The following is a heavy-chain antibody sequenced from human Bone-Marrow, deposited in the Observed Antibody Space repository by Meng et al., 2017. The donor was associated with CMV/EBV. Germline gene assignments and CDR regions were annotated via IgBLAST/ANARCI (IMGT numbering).Heavy chain of an antibody. V-gene: IGHV1-2*02. D-gene: IGHD6-13*01. CDR2: TNTNSGDT. CDR1: GYTFSAHF. Sequence: ASVKVSCKTSGYTFSAHFVNWVRQAPGQGLEWMGWTNTNSGDTNSPQKFQGRVTMTRDTSISTAYMELSRLRSDDTAVYYCARERGELAAAGTDYGMDVWGQGTTVTVSS. J-gene: IGHJ6*02. CDR3: ARERGELAAAGTDYGMDV.